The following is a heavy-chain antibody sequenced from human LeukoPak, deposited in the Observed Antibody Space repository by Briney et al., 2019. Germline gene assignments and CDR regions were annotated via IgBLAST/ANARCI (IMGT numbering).Heavy chain of an antibody. V-gene: IGHV1-69*06. CDR2: IIPIFGTA. Sequence: ASVKVSCKASGGTFSSYAISWVRQAPGQGLEWTGGIIPIFGTANYAQKFQGRVTITADKSTSTAYMELSSLRSEDTAVYYCARVPRAMVTGYYYYYMDVWGKGTTVTVSS. D-gene: IGHD5-18*01. J-gene: IGHJ6*03. CDR1: GGTFSSYA. CDR3: ARVPRAMVTGYYYYYMDV.